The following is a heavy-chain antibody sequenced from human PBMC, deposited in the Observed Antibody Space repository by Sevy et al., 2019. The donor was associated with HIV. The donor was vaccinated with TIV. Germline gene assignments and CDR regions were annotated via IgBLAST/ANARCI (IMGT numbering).Heavy chain of an antibody. D-gene: IGHD2-2*01. CDR1: GFTIRRYW. V-gene: IGHV3-7*03. Sequence: GGSLRLSCAVSGFTIRRYWMSWVRQAPGKGLEWVAHIKVDGSETYHVDSVKGRFTISRDNAKNSLFLQMNSLRVEDTAVYYCARDCSSTSCLWGLDVWGQGTAVTVSS. J-gene: IGHJ6*02. CDR3: ARDCSSTSCLWGLDV. CDR2: IKVDGSET.